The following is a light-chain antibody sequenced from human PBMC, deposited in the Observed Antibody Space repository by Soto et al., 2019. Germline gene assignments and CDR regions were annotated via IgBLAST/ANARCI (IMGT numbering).Light chain of an antibody. CDR1: QGISNY. J-gene: IGKJ3*01. CDR3: QKYNSVPFT. CDR2: AAS. Sequence: DIQMTQSPSSLSAPVGDRVTITCRASQGISNYLAWYQQKPGIVPQLLIYAASTLHSGVPSRFSGSGSGTDFTLTISSLQHEDVATYYCQKYNSVPFTFGPGTKVDIK. V-gene: IGKV1-27*01.